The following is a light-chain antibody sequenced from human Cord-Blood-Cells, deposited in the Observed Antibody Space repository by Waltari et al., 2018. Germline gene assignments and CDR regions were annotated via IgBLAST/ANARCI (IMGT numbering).Light chain of an antibody. J-gene: IGLJ3*02. CDR2: GKN. CDR3: NSRDSSGNWV. CDR1: SLRSYY. V-gene: IGLV3-19*01. Sequence: SSELTQDLAVSVALGQTVRITCQGDSLRSYYASWYQQKPGQAPVLVIYGKNNRPSGIPDRFSGSSSGNTASLTITGAQAEDEADYYCNSRDSSGNWVFGGGTKLTVL.